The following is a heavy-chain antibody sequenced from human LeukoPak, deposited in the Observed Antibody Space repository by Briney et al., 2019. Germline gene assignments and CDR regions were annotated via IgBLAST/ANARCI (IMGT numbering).Heavy chain of an antibody. CDR1: GGSISSGGYS. CDR3: ASRDYYDSSGYYL. V-gene: IGHV4-30-2*01. Sequence: SQTLSLTCAASGGSISSGGYSWSWIRQPPGKGLEWIGYIYHSGSTYYNPSLKSRVTISVDRSKNQFSLKLSSVTAADTAVYYSASRDYYDSSGYYLWGQGTLVTVSS. CDR2: IYHSGST. D-gene: IGHD3-22*01. J-gene: IGHJ5*02.